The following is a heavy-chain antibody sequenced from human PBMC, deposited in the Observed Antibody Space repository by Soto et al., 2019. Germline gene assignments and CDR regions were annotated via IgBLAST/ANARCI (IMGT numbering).Heavy chain of an antibody. V-gene: IGHV3-11*06. D-gene: IGHD3-3*01. CDR2: ISSSSTYT. Sequence: GSLRLSCAASGFTFSDYYMSWIRQAPGKGLEWVSYISSSSTYTNYADSVKGRFTISRDDAKNSLYLQMNSLRAEDTAVYYCAKDGFLEWLMPYYGMDVWGQGTTVTVSS. CDR3: AKDGFLEWLMPYYGMDV. CDR1: GFTFSDYY. J-gene: IGHJ6*02.